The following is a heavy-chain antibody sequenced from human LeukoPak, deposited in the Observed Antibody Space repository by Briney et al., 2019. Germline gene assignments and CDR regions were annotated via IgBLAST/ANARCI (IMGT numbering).Heavy chain of an antibody. D-gene: IGHD3-22*01. CDR1: GFTFSSYA. Sequence: PGGSLRLSCAASGFTFSSYAMSWVRQAPGKGLEWVSAISGSGRSTYYADSVKGRFTISRDNSKNTLYLQMNSLRAEDTAVYYCANSCYGGPFIEHSGYWGQGTLVTVSS. CDR3: ANSCYGGPFIEHSGY. J-gene: IGHJ4*02. CDR2: ISGSGRST. V-gene: IGHV3-23*01.